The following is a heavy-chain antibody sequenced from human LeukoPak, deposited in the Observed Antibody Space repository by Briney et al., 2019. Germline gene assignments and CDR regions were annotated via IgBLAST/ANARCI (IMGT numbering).Heavy chain of an antibody. CDR1: GFSFRRYA. V-gene: IGHV3-23*01. CDR3: AKEEMPHAFDL. D-gene: IGHD5-24*01. J-gene: IGHJ3*01. Sequence: GGSLRLSCAASGFSFRRYAMNWVRQAPGRGLEWVAVISGPGPSTVYADSVKGRFTISRDNSKNTLFLQLDSLRVEDTAVYYCAKEEMPHAFDLWGQGTMVTVSS. CDR2: ISGPGPST.